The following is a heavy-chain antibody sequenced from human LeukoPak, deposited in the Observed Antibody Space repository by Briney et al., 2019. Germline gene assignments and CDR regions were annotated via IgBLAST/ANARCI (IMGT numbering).Heavy chain of an antibody. CDR2: IIPIFDTA. J-gene: IGHJ4*02. CDR1: GGTFSSYA. V-gene: IGHV1-69*05. CDR3: AARRGIYYDSSGYAFDY. D-gene: IGHD3-22*01. Sequence: GASVKVSCKASGGTFSSYAISWVRQAPGQGLEWMGGIIPIFDTANYAQKFQGRVTITTDESTSTAYMELSSLRSEDTAVYYCAARRGIYYDSSGYAFDYWGQGTLVTVSS.